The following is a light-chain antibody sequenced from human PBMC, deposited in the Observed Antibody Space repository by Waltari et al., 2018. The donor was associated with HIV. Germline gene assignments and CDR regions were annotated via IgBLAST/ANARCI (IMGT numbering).Light chain of an antibody. CDR1: HTISRF. Sequence: DIQMTQSPSSLSASVGDRVTVTCRANHTISRFLNWYQHKPGKAPNLLISSASNLHSGVPSRFGGSGSGTDFALTISSLQPEDFAVCYCQQTYSGPWTFGQGTKIDIK. J-gene: IGKJ1*01. CDR3: QQTYSGPWT. V-gene: IGKV1-39*01. CDR2: SAS.